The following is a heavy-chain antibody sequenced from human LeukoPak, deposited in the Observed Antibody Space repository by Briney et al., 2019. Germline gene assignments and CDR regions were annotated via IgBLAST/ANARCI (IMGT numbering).Heavy chain of an antibody. CDR3: TKVTSTGSCYQSDY. V-gene: IGHV3-23*01. J-gene: IGHJ4*02. CDR2: LSSGGGSP. D-gene: IGHD2-15*01. CDR1: GFTFNNYA. Sequence: QAVGSLRLSCVASGFTFNNYAMTWVRQAPGKGLEWISGLSSGGGSPYYADSVRGRFTISRDNSKNTLLLQMNSLRAEDTAIYYCTKVTSTGSCYQSDYWGQGTLVTVSS.